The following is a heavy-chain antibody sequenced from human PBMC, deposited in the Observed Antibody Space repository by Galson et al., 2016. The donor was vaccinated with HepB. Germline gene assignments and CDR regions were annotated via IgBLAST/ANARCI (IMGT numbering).Heavy chain of an antibody. CDR1: GFSFNTYS. CDR2: ITSAGDKQ. V-gene: IGHV3-30*04. Sequence: SLRLSCAASGFSFNTYSMHWVRQAPGKGLEWVAAITSAGDKQYYTDSVRGRFTISRDNSNNMMYLQMNSLRPEDTSVYCCARDAMGRGSGSYSAFDYWGQGTLVAVSS. J-gene: IGHJ4*02. CDR3: ARDAMGRGSGSYSAFDY. D-gene: IGHD1-26*01.